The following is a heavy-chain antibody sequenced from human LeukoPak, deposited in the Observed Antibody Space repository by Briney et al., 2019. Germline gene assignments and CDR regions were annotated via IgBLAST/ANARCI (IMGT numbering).Heavy chain of an antibody. Sequence: GRSLRLSCAASGFTFSDYNMNWVRQAPGKGLEWGAVISYDGSNEYYGDSVKGRFTISRDNSKNTLYLQVDSLRAEDMALYYCAKDRNYLSPSGGLDYWGQGTLFTVSS. V-gene: IGHV3-30*18. CDR2: ISYDGSNE. CDR1: GFTFSDYN. J-gene: IGHJ4*02. CDR3: AKDRNYLSPSGGLDY. D-gene: IGHD1-7*01.